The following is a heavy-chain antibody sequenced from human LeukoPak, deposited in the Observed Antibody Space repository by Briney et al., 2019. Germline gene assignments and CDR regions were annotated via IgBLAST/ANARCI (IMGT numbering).Heavy chain of an antibody. CDR3: ARVLPAWATYYYDSSGHYTFDY. J-gene: IGHJ4*02. CDR2: MNPNSGNT. V-gene: IGHV1-8*01. CDR1: GYTFTSYD. Sequence: ASVKVSCKASGYTFTSYDINWVRQATGQGLEWMGWMNPNSGNTGYAQKFQGRVTMTRNTSISTTYMELSSLRSEDTAMYYCARVLPAWATYYYDSSGHYTFDYWGQGTLVTVSS. D-gene: IGHD3-22*01.